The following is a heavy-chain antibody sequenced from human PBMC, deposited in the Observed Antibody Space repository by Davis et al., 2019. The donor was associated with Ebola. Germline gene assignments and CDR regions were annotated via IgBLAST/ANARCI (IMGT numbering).Heavy chain of an antibody. V-gene: IGHV5-10-1*01. J-gene: IGHJ6*02. CDR3: ARRGVAYCGGDCRGYYYYGMDV. CDR2: IDPSDSYT. CDR1: GYSFTSYW. D-gene: IGHD2-21*02. Sequence: PGGSLRLSCKGSGYSFTSYWISWVRQMPGKGLEWMGRIDPSDSYTNYSPSFQGHVTISADKSISTAYLQWSSLKASDTAMYYCARRGVAYCGGDCRGYYYYGMDVWGQGTTVTVSS.